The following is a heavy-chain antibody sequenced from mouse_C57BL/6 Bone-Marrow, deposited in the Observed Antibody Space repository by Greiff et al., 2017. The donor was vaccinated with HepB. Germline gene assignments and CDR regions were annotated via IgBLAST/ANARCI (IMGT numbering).Heavy chain of an antibody. CDR1: GFTFSDYG. V-gene: IGHV5-17*01. CDR2: ISSGSSTI. CDR3: ERGYYGSSPCWYFEV. J-gene: IGHJ1*03. Sequence: EVKLVESGGGLVKPGGSLKLSCAASGFTFSDYGMHWVRQAPEKGLEWVAYISSGSSTIYYADTVKGRFTISRDNAKNTLFLQMTSLRSEDTAMYSCERGYYGSSPCWYFEVWGTGTTVTVTA. D-gene: IGHD1-1*01.